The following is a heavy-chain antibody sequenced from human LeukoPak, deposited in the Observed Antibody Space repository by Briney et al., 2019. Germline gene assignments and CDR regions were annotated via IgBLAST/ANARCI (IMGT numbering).Heavy chain of an antibody. D-gene: IGHD1-1*01. J-gene: IGHJ4*02. CDR1: GFTFSDYD. CDR3: VRVAKERVGGVYYFDY. Sequence: PPEGSLRLSCAASGFTFSDYDMHWVRQATGKGLEWVSAIGTAGDTYYTGSVKGRFTISRENAKNSLYLQMNSLRAGGTAVYYCVRVAKERVGGVYYFDYWGQGTPVTVSS. CDR2: IGTAGDT. V-gene: IGHV3-13*01.